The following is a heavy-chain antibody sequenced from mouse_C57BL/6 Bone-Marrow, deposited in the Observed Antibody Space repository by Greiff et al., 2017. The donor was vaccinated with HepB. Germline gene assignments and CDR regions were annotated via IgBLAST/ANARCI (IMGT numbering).Heavy chain of an antibody. D-gene: IGHD4-1*01. V-gene: IGHV1-50*01. J-gene: IGHJ3*01. Sequence: QVQLQQPGAELVKPGASVKLSCKASGYTFTSYWMQWVKQRPGQGLEWIGEIDPSDSYTNYSQKFKGKATLTVDTSSSTAYMQLSSLTSEDSAVYYCARRLGFAYWGQGTLVTVSA. CDR3: ARRLGFAY. CDR2: IDPSDSYT. CDR1: GYTFTSYW.